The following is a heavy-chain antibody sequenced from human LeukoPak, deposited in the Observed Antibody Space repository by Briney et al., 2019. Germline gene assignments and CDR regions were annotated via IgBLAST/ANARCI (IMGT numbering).Heavy chain of an antibody. D-gene: IGHD1-26*01. Sequence: PSETLSLTCAISGYSISAGYFWGWIPQSPVKGLEWMGSVHHTGSDYYNPSLKSRVTIAIDTSKNHFSLNLTSVTAADTAVFFCARVIVTATHVPDAFDLWGEGILVTVSS. V-gene: IGHV4-38-2*01. CDR3: ARVIVTATHVPDAFDL. CDR1: GYSISAGYF. J-gene: IGHJ3*01. CDR2: VHHTGSD.